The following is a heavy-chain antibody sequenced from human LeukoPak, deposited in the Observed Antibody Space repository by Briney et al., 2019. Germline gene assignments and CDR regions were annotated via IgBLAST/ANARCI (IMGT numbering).Heavy chain of an antibody. CDR2: ISSSGSTI. Sequence: GGSLRLSCAASGFTFSSYEMNWVRQAPGKGLEWVSYISSSGSTIYYADSVKGRFTISRDNAKNSLYLQMNSLRAEDTAVYYCARAEGVFPRDNWFDPWGQGTLVTVSS. D-gene: IGHD3-16*01. V-gene: IGHV3-48*03. J-gene: IGHJ5*02. CDR1: GFTFSSYE. CDR3: ARAEGVFPRDNWFDP.